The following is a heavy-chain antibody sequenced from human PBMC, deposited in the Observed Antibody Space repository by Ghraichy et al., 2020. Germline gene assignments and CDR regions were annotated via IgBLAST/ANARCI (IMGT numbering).Heavy chain of an antibody. J-gene: IGHJ4*02. CDR3: ARLEYEIVVVVAVTN. CDR1: GFSFSDYY. D-gene: IGHD2-15*01. CDR2: ISSSASNI. Sequence: GGSLRLSCAASGFSFSDYYMSWIRQAPGKGLEWVSYISSSASNIYYADSVKGRFTISRDNAKNSLYLQMNSLRAEDTAMYYCARLEYEIVVVVAVTNWGQGAQVTVSS. V-gene: IGHV3-11*01.